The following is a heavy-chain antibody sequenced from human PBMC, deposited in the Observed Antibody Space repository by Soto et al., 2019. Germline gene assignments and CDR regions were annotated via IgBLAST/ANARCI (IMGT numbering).Heavy chain of an antibody. CDR1: GFTFSSYS. V-gene: IGHV3-21*01. J-gene: IGHJ5*02. CDR3: ARVRASYYYGSGTNWFDP. D-gene: IGHD3-10*01. Sequence: GGSLRLSCAASGFTFSSYSMNWVRQAPGKGLEWVSSISSSSYIYYADSVKGRFTISRDNAKNSLYLQMNSLRAEDTAVYYCARVRASYYYGSGTNWFDPWRQGTLVTVSS. CDR2: ISSSSYI.